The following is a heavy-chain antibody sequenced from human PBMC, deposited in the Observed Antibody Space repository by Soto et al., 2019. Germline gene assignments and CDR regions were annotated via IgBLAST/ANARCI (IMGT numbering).Heavy chain of an antibody. CDR2: INPNSGGT. D-gene: IGHD1-7*01. Sequence: QVQLVQSGAEVKKPGASVKVSCKASGYTFTGYYMHWVRQAPGQGLEWMGWINPNSGGTNYAQKVQGWVTMTRDTSISTAYMELSRLRSDDTAVYYCARSKATTDYYGMDVWGQGTTVTVSS. CDR1: GYTFTGYY. V-gene: IGHV1-2*04. CDR3: ARSKATTDYYGMDV. J-gene: IGHJ6*02.